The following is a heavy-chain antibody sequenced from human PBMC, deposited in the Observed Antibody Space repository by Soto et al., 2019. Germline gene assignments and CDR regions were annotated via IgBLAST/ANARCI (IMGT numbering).Heavy chain of an antibody. Sequence: GGSLRLSCAASGFTFSSYSMNWVRQAPGKGLEWVSYISSSSSTIYYADSVKGRFTISRDNAKNSLYLQMNSLRAEDTAVYYCARVYSGYDYYYYYMDVWGKGTTVTVSS. CDR3: ARVYSGYDYYYYYMDV. CDR1: GFTFSSYS. D-gene: IGHD5-12*01. V-gene: IGHV3-48*01. J-gene: IGHJ6*03. CDR2: ISSSSSTI.